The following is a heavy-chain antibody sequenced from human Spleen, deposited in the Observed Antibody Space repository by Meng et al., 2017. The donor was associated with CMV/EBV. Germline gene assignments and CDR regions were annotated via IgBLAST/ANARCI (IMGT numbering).Heavy chain of an antibody. CDR2: ISYDGTNK. CDR3: ARVGNMRSLRFYFDY. Sequence: GESLKISCAASGFSVSNDYMSWVRQVPGKGLEWVSLISYDGTNKYLADSVKGRFTISRDNSKNTLYLQMNSLRAEDTAVYYCARVGNMRSLRFYFDYWGQGTLVTVSS. CDR1: GFSVSNDY. V-gene: IGHV3-30*19. J-gene: IGHJ4*02. D-gene: IGHD3-16*01.